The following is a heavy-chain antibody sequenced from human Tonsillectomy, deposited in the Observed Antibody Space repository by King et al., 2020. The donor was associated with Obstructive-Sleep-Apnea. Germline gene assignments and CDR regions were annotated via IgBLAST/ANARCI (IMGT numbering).Heavy chain of an antibody. CDR2: ISPHNGKT. J-gene: IGHJ4*02. D-gene: IGHD3-22*01. CDR3: AREEYYFDGSGYYPSDY. V-gene: IGHV1-18*01. CDR1: GYTFTGYG. Sequence: VQLVESGAEVKKPGASVKVSCKPSGYTFTGYGINWVRQAPGQGLEWMGWISPHNGKTNYAQKVQGRVTMTTDTSTTTAYMELRSLRSDDTAVYYCAREEYYFDGSGYYPSDYWGQGTLVTVSS.